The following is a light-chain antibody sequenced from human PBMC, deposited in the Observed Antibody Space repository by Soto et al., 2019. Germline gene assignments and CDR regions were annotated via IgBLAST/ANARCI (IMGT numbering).Light chain of an antibody. CDR3: SSYTSSSTLLDV. J-gene: IGLJ1*01. Sequence: SALTQPASVSGSPGQSITISCTGTSSDVGGYNYVSWYQQHPGKAPKLMIYDVSNRPSGVSNRFSGSKSGNTASLTISGLQAEDEADYYCSSYTSSSTLLDVFGTGTKVTVL. V-gene: IGLV2-14*01. CDR2: DVS. CDR1: SSDVGGYNY.